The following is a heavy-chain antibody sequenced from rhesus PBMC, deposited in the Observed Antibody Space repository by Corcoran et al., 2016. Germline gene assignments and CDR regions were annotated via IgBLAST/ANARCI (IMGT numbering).Heavy chain of an antibody. CDR1: GSSISSGYG. V-gene: IGHV4-127*01. D-gene: IGHD6-25*01. CDR2: IGGSSGST. Sequence: QVQLQGPGPGLGKPSETLSLPCASSGSSISSGYGCGWIGHPPGKGRGGKGLEWIGYIGGSSGSTNYNPSLKSRVTISKDTSKNQFSLKLSSVTAADTAVYYCARDVYSGSWNYWGQGVLVTVSS. CDR3: ARDVYSGSWNY. J-gene: IGHJ4*01.